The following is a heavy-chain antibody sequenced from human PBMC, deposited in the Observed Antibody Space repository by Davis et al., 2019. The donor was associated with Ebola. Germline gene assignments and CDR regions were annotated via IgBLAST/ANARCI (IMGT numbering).Heavy chain of an antibody. CDR3: VRLFSQCSGDACRGHYFDY. J-gene: IGHJ4*02. CDR1: GFTFTSYS. CDR2: ISTNGSYI. Sequence: GESLKISCAASGFTFTSYSMNWVRQAPGKRLEWVSSISTNGSYIYYADSLKGRFTISRDNAKNSLYLQMNSLRTEDTALYYCVRLFSQCSGDACRGHYFDYWGRGALVTVSS. D-gene: IGHD2-15*01. V-gene: IGHV3-21*04.